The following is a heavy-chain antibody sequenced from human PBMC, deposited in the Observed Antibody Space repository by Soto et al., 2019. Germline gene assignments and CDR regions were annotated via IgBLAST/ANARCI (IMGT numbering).Heavy chain of an antibody. V-gene: IGHV1-3*01. J-gene: IGHJ4*02. CDR3: ARTTAVAGTPEFDY. CDR2: INAGNGNR. Sequence: GASVKVSCKASGYTFTSYAMHWVRQAPGQRLEWMGWINAGNGNRKYSQKFQGRVTITRDTSASIAYMELNSLRPEDTAVYYCARTTAVAGTPEFDYWGQGTLVTVSS. CDR1: GYTFTSYA. D-gene: IGHD6-19*01.